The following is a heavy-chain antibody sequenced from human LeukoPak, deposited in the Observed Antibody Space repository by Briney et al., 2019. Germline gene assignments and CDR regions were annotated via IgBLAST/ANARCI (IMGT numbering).Heavy chain of an antibody. J-gene: IGHJ4*02. D-gene: IGHD2-2*01. CDR1: GYSISSGYY. V-gene: IGHV4-38-2*02. CDR3: ARGFGGYFSSTSCYLGY. Sequence: PSETLSLTCTVSGYSISSGYYWGWIRQPPGKGLEWSGSIYHSGSTYYNASLKSRVTISVDTSNNQFALKLSSVTAADTAVYYCARGFGGYFSSTSCYLGYWGQGTLVTVSS. CDR2: IYHSGST.